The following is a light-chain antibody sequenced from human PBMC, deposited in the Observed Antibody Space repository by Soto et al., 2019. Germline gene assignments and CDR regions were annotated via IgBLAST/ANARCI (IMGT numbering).Light chain of an antibody. V-gene: IGKV1-5*03. CDR3: QHYNSYSEA. CDR1: HTISSW. J-gene: IGKJ1*01. CDR2: KAS. Sequence: DMQMTQSHSTLSGSVGDRGTITCGASHTISSWLAWYQQTPGKAPQLLIYKASTLKSGVPSRFSGSGSATDFTLTISRLQPDDFATYYCQHYNSYSEAFGQGTKVDI.